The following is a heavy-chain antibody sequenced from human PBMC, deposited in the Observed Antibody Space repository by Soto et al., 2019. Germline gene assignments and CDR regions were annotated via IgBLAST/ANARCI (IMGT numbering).Heavy chain of an antibody. CDR1: GGSISSSNW. J-gene: IGHJ4*02. CDR3: ARAAMGGSSWPFDY. CDR2: IYHSGST. D-gene: IGHD6-13*01. Sequence: QVQLQESGPGLVKPSGTLSLTCAVSGGSISSSNWWSWVRQPPGKGLEWIGEIYHSGSTNYNPSLKRRAPISVDKSKNQFSRKLSSVTAADTAVYYCARAAMGGSSWPFDYWGQGTLVTVSS. V-gene: IGHV4-4*02.